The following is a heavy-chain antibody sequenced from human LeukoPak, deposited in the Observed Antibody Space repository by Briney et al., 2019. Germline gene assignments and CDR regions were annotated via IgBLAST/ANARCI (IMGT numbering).Heavy chain of an antibody. CDR3: ARDRAIAAAGYNWFDP. Sequence: ASVKVSCKASGYTFTGYYMHRVRQAPGQGLERMGWINPNSGGTNYAQKFQGRVTMTRDTSISTAYMELSRLRSDDTAVYYCARDRAIAAAGYNWFDPWGQGTLVTVSS. CDR2: INPNSGGT. V-gene: IGHV1-2*02. D-gene: IGHD6-13*01. J-gene: IGHJ5*02. CDR1: GYTFTGYY.